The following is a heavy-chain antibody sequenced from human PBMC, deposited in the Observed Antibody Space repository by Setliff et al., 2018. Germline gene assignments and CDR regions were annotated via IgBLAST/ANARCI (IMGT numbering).Heavy chain of an antibody. CDR2: IYTSGDT. J-gene: IGHJ4*02. V-gene: IGHV4-61*10. D-gene: IGHD2-21*02. CDR3: ARGGVTAVWDLTD. CDR1: GGSVGNSHYY. Sequence: SETLSLTCTVSGGSVGNSHYYWSWIRQPAGKGLEWIGRIYTSGDTDYNPSLGSRVTISLDRSKTQFSLKLSSVTAADTAVYYCARGGVTAVWDLTDWGQGTLVTVSS.